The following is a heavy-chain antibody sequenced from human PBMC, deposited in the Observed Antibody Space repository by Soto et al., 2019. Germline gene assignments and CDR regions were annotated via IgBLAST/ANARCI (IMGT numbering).Heavy chain of an antibody. CDR2: ISSSSSYI. CDR1: GFTFSSYS. CDR3: ARDLSGRYYYGSSGYYDLGYYYGMDV. V-gene: IGHV3-21*01. J-gene: IGHJ6*02. Sequence: GGSLRLSCAASGFTFSSYSMNWVRQAPGKGLEWVSSISSSSSYIYYADSVKGRFTISRDNAKNSLYLQMNSLRAEDTAVYYCARDLSGRYYYGSSGYYDLGYYYGMDVWGQGTTVTVSS. D-gene: IGHD3-22*01.